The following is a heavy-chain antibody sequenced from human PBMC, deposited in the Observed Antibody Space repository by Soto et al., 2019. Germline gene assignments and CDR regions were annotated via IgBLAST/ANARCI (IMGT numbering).Heavy chain of an antibody. CDR1: GFSLSTSQVG. V-gene: IGHV2-5*01. CDR3: AHLNTRGYYLDY. J-gene: IGHJ4*02. CDR2: VYWNDDK. Sequence: SGPTLVNPTQTLTLTCTFSGFSLSTSQVGVGWIRQPPGKALEWLAHVYWNDDKYYSLSLKSRLTISKDTSKSQVVLTMTNMDPVDTATYYCAHLNTRGYYLDYWGQGALVTVSS.